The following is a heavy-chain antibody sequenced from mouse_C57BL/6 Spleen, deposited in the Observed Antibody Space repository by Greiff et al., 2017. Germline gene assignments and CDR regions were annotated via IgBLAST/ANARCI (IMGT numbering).Heavy chain of an antibody. CDR1: GYAFSSYW. D-gene: IGHD1-1*01. Sequence: QVQLKESGAELVKPGASVKISCKASGYAFSSYWMNWVKQRPGKGLEWIGQIYPGDGDTNYNGKFKGKATLTADKSSSTAYMQLSSLTSEDSAVYFCARSGSSYGGFAYWGQGTLVTVSA. V-gene: IGHV1-80*01. J-gene: IGHJ3*01. CDR2: IYPGDGDT. CDR3: ARSGSSYGGFAY.